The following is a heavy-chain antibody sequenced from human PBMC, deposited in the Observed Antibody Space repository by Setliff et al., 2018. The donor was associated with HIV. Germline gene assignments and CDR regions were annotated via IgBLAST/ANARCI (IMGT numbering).Heavy chain of an antibody. Sequence: GESLNISCKGSGYSFTTYWIGWVRQMPGKGLEWMGMIYPGDSDTRYSPSFQGQVTISADKSISTAYLQWSSLKASDTAMYYCARLLMPRGFSYGSYYYYGMDVWGQGTAVTVSS. CDR2: IYPGDSDT. CDR1: GYSFTTYW. J-gene: IGHJ6*02. CDR3: ARLLMPRGFSYGSYYYYGMDV. D-gene: IGHD5-18*01. V-gene: IGHV5-51*01.